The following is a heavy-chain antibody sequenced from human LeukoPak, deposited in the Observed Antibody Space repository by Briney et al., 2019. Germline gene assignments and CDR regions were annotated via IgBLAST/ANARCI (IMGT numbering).Heavy chain of an antibody. CDR2: IYTSGST. V-gene: IGHV4-61*02. D-gene: IGHD3-3*01. Sequence: PSQTLSHTCTVSGGSISSGDYYWSWIRQPAGKGLEWIGRIYTSGSTNYNPSLKSRVTISVDTSKNQFSLKLSSVTAADTAVYYCARSHDDFWSGYYFDYWGQGTLVTVSS. CDR3: ARSHDDFWSGYYFDY. CDR1: GGSISSGDYY. J-gene: IGHJ4*02.